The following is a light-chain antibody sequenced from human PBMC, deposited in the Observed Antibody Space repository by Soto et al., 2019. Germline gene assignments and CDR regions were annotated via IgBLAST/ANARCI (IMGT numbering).Light chain of an antibody. CDR1: SSDVGGYNY. CDR3: SSYTSSSTSYV. CDR2: DVS. Sequence: QSVLTQPASVSGSPGQSITISCTGTSSDVGGYNYVSWYQQHPGKAPKLMIYDVSNRPSGVSNRFSGSKSGNTASLTISGLQAGDEADYYCSSYTSSSTSYVFGTGTKVTVL. J-gene: IGLJ1*01. V-gene: IGLV2-14*01.